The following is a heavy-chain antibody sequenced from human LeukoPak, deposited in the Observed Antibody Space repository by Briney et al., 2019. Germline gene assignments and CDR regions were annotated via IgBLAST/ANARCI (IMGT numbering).Heavy chain of an antibody. J-gene: IGHJ4*02. V-gene: IGHV4-34*01. CDR1: GGSFSGYY. D-gene: IGHD3-22*01. CDR3: ARGPDYYDSSGDDY. Sequence: SETLSLTCAVYGGSFSGYYWSWIRQPPGKGLEWIGEINHSGSTNYNPSLKSRVTISVDTSKNQFSPKLSSVTAADTAVYYCARGPDYYDSSGDDYWGQGTLVTVSS. CDR2: INHSGST.